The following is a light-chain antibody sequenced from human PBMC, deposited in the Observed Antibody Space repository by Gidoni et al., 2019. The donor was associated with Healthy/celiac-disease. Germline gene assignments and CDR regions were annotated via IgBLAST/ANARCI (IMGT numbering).Light chain of an antibody. Sequence: EIVLTQSPGTLSLSPGEGATLSCRASQSVSSSYLAWYQQKPGQAPRLLIYGASSRATDIPDRFSGSGSGTDFTLTISRLEPEDFAVYYCQQYGSSPPGITFGQXTRLESK. CDR3: QQYGSSPPGIT. V-gene: IGKV3-20*01. CDR1: QSVSSSY. J-gene: IGKJ5*01. CDR2: GAS.